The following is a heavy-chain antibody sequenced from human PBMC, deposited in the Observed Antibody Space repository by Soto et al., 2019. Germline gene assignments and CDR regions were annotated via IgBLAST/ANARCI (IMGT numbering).Heavy chain of an antibody. CDR2: IDWDDEK. J-gene: IGHJ4*02. V-gene: IGHV2-70*11. CDR3: AREWMVPIDY. Sequence: APELGKATRSVTLNCTSAGVSFNTSRMGVSWVRQPPGKALEWLARIDWDDEKYYSTSLKTRLTISKDTSKNQVVLTMTNMDPVDTDTYYCAREWMVPIDYWGQGTLVSGSS. CDR1: GVSFNTSRMG. D-gene: IGHD6-19*01.